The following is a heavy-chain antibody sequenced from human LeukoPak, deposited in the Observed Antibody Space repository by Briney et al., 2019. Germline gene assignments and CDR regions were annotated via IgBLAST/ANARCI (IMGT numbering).Heavy chain of an antibody. CDR3: ARRLAHGGIAYWFDP. Sequence: SETLSLICSVPGGSLNSFTHYWGRIRRPPGEGLEWIGCIFYSGSTYYNPSPQSRVAIPLHASKNQFALQLTPVTAADTAVYYRARRLAHGGIAYWFDPWGQGTLVIVSS. CDR1: GGSLNSFTHY. V-gene: IGHV4-39*06. D-gene: IGHD2-21*01. CDR2: IFYSGST. J-gene: IGHJ5*02.